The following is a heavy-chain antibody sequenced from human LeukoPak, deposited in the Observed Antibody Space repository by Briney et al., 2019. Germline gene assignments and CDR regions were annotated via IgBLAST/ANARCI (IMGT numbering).Heavy chain of an antibody. Sequence: PGGSLRLSCSASGFTFSSFAMHWVRQAPGKGLEWVSVIYSGGSTYYADSVKGRFTISRHNSKNTLYLQMNSLRAEDTAVYYCARDLRKAAAGSLGAFDIWGQGTMVTVSS. CDR3: ARDLRKAAAGSLGAFDI. CDR2: IYSGGST. V-gene: IGHV3-53*04. CDR1: GFTFSSFA. J-gene: IGHJ3*02. D-gene: IGHD6-13*01.